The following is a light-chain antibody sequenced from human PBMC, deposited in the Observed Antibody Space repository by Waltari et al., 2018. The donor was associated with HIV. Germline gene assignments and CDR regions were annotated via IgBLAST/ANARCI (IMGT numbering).Light chain of an antibody. J-gene: IGLJ3*02. Sequence: QSALTQPPSASGSPGQSVTISCTGTSSDVGGYNYVSWYQQHPGKAPKLMIYEVSKRPSGVPDRSSGSKSGNTASLTVSGLQAEDEADYYCSSSRVFGGGTKLTVL. CDR2: EVS. CDR3: SSSRV. CDR1: SSDVGGYNY. V-gene: IGLV2-8*01.